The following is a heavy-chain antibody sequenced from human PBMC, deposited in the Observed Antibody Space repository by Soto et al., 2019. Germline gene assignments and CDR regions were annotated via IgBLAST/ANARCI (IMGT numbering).Heavy chain of an antibody. CDR2: IFSSGST. J-gene: IGHJ3*02. Sequence: LSLTCTVSGGSINTFYWSWVRQPAGKGLEWIGRIFSSGSTSFNPSLESRVAMSVDTSKNHFSLNLSSVTAADTAVYYCARGVRTRGAFDIWGQGTMVTVSS. CDR1: GGSINTFY. V-gene: IGHV4-4*07. CDR3: ARGVRTRGAFDI.